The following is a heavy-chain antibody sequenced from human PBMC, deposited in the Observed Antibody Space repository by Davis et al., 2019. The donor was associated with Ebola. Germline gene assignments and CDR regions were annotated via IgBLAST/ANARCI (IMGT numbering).Heavy chain of an antibody. CDR1: GFTFSSYA. J-gene: IGHJ3*02. Sequence: GESLKISCAASGFTFSSYAMRWVRQAPGKGLEWVSTISSSGGSTYYADSVKGRFTISRDNSKNTLYLQINSLRAEDTAVYYCAKDDFGVVIIPAGYAFDIWGQGTMVTVSS. CDR3: AKDDFGVVIIPAGYAFDI. V-gene: IGHV3-23*01. CDR2: ISSSGGST. D-gene: IGHD3-3*01.